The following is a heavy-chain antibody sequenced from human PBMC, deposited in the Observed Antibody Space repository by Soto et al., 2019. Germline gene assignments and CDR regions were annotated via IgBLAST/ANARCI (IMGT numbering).Heavy chain of an antibody. CDR3: ARGGVDIVVVPAAADY. Sequence: QVQLVQSGAEVKKPGASVKVSCKASGYTFTSYGISWVRQAPGQGLEWMGWITAYNGNTNYAQKLQARVTMTTDTPTITAYMVLSGLRSDDTAVYCCARGGVDIVVVPAAADYWGQGTLVTVSS. V-gene: IGHV1-18*01. D-gene: IGHD2-2*01. CDR1: GYTFTSYG. J-gene: IGHJ4*02. CDR2: ITAYNGNT.